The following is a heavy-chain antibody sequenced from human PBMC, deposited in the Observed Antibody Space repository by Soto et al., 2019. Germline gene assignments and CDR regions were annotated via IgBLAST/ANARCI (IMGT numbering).Heavy chain of an antibody. D-gene: IGHD3-10*01. CDR3: AKPTMFRGDPPDD. Sequence: QVKLVESGGGVVQPGRSLTLSCAASGFIFSSYGMHWVRQAPGKGLEWVAVVSSDGTLKFYADSVKGRFTISRDNSKSTLYLQMTSLRVEDTALYYCAKPTMFRGDPPDDWGQGTLVTVSS. CDR1: GFIFSSYG. CDR2: VSSDGTLK. V-gene: IGHV3-30*18. J-gene: IGHJ4*02.